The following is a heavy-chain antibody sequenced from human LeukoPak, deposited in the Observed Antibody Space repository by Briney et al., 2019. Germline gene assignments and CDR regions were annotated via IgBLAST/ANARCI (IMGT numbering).Heavy chain of an antibody. D-gene: IGHD3-22*01. Sequence: ASETLSLTCTVSGGSISSGGYYWSWIRQHPGKGLEWIGYIYYSGSTYYNPSLKSRVTISVDTSKNQFSLKLSSVTAADTAVYYGARANQVVIKAFDYWGQGTLVTVSS. CDR1: GGSISSGGYY. J-gene: IGHJ4*02. CDR2: IYYSGST. CDR3: ARANQVVIKAFDY. V-gene: IGHV4-31*03.